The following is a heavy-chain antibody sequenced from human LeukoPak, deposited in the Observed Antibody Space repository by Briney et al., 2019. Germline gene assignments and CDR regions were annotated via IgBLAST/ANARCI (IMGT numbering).Heavy chain of an antibody. CDR1: GFTFSSYA. CDR3: AKDIVGYCSGGSCYNRRGGDY. D-gene: IGHD2-15*01. V-gene: IGHV3-23*01. CDR2: ISGSGGTS. J-gene: IGHJ4*02. Sequence: PGGSLRFSCAASGFTFSSYAMSWVRQAPGKGLEWVSAISGSGGTSYYADSVKGRFTISRDNSKTTLYLQMNSLRAVDTAVYYCAKDIVGYCSGGSCYNRRGGDYWGQGTLVTVSS.